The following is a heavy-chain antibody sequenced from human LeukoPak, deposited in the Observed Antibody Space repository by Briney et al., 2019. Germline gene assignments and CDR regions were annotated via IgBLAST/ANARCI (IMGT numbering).Heavy chain of an antibody. CDR1: GFTFSSYG. CDR2: ISYDGSNK. CDR3: ARFGAVADAFDI. V-gene: IGHV3-30*03. J-gene: IGHJ3*02. Sequence: GGSLRLSCAASGFTFSSYGMHWVRQAPGKGLEWVAVISYDGSNKYYADSVKGRFTISRDNSKNTLYLQMNSLRAEDMAVYYCARFGAVADAFDIWGQGTMVTVSS. D-gene: IGHD6-19*01.